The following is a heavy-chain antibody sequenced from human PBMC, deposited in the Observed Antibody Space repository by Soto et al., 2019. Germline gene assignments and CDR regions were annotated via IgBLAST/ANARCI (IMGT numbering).Heavy chain of an antibody. Sequence: PGGSLRLSCAASGFTFSNAWMSWVRQAPGKGLEWVGRIKSKTDGGTTDYAAPVKGRFTISRDDSKNTLYLQMNSLKTEDTAVYYCTTDRAHNYYDRVYYFDYWGQGTLVTVSS. V-gene: IGHV3-15*01. CDR1: GFTFSNAW. CDR3: TTDRAHNYYDRVYYFDY. J-gene: IGHJ4*02. CDR2: IKSKTDGGTT. D-gene: IGHD3-22*01.